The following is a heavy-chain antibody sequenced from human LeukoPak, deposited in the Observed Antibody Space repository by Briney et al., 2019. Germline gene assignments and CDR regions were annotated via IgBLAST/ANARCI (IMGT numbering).Heavy chain of an antibody. CDR1: GFIFTDFG. V-gene: IGHV3-30*12. Sequence: PGRSLRLSCAASGFIFTDFGMHWVRQAPGKGLEWVAQIYYDGSQKYYADSVKGRFHISRDNSKNTLYLQMNSLGAEDTAVYYCAIIGVTNTTNDYWGQGALVVVSS. CDR2: IYYDGSQK. CDR3: AIIGVTNTTNDY. D-gene: IGHD3-3*01. J-gene: IGHJ4*02.